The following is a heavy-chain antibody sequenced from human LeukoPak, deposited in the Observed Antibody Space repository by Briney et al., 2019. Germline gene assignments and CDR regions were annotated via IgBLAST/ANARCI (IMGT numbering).Heavy chain of an antibody. Sequence: PGRSLRLSCAASGFTFSSYAMHWVRQAPGKGLEWVAVISYDGSNKYYADSVKGRFTISRDNSKNALYLQMNSLRAEDTAVYYCARSGYYYDSSGYYFTVYAFDIWGQGTMVTVSS. V-gene: IGHV3-30-3*01. CDR2: ISYDGSNK. CDR1: GFTFSSYA. J-gene: IGHJ3*02. D-gene: IGHD3-22*01. CDR3: ARSGYYYDSSGYYFTVYAFDI.